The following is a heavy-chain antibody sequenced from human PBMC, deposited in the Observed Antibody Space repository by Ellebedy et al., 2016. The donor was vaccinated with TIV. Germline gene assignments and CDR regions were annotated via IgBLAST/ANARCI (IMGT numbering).Heavy chain of an antibody. CDR1: GFTFGRYR. CDR3: ARDRGDYSISGP. J-gene: IGHJ5*02. CDR2: IKSDGSST. Sequence: HTGGSLRLXCVAPGFTFGRYRMHWVRQAPGNKLVWVSRIKSDGSSTTYADSVKGRFTTSRDNARNTLYLQMNSLRGEDTAVYFCARDRGDYSISGPWGQGTLVTVSS. D-gene: IGHD4-11*01. V-gene: IGHV3-74*01.